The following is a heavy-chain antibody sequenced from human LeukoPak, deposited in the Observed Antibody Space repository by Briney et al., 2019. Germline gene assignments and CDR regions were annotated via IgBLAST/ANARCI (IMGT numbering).Heavy chain of an antibody. Sequence: GGSLRLSWAASGFTVSGTHMSWVRQAPGKGLEWVSAMYTGGTTYYAGSVKGRFTISRDNSRNTLFLHMCSLRADDTAVYYCAKDEATSGGGLASWGQGTLVTVSS. J-gene: IGHJ4*02. D-gene: IGHD3-16*01. CDR1: GFTVSGTH. CDR2: MYTGGTT. CDR3: AKDEATSGGGLAS. V-gene: IGHV3-53*01.